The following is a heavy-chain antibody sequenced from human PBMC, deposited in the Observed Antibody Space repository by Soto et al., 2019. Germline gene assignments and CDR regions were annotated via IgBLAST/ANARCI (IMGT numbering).Heavy chain of an antibody. CDR1: GGTFSSYA. D-gene: IGHD2-2*01. V-gene: IGHV1-69*13. Sequence: SVKVSCKASGGTFSSYAISWVRQAPGQGLEWMGGIIPIFGTANYAQKFQGRVTITADESTSTAYMELSSLRSEDTAVYYFARGGWYIVGVPAAMGMDGWGQGTTVTVSS. CDR2: IIPIFGTA. J-gene: IGHJ6*02. CDR3: ARGGWYIVGVPAAMGMDG.